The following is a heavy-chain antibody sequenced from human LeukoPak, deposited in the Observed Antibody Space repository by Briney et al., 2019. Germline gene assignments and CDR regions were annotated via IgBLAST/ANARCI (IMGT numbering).Heavy chain of an antibody. D-gene: IGHD3-22*01. V-gene: IGHV1-2*02. CDR2: INPNSGGT. Sequence: ASVKVSCKASGYTFTGNYMHWLRQAPGQGLEWMGWINPNSGGTDYAQKFQGRVTMTRDTSISTAYMELSRLRSDDTAVYYCARAGYYQNWFDPWGQGTLVTVSS. CDR1: GYTFTGNY. J-gene: IGHJ5*02. CDR3: ARAGYYQNWFDP.